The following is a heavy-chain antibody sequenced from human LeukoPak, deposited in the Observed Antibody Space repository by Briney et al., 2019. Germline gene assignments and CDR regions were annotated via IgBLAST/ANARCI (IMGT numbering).Heavy chain of an antibody. CDR1: GFAFSSFG. Sequence: GGSLRLSCAASGFAFSSFGMHWVRQAPGKGLEWVAVIWYDGTNKYYADSVKGRFTISRDNSKNTLYLQMNSLRAEDTAVYYCARATVTRWFDPWGQRTLVTVSS. D-gene: IGHD4-17*01. J-gene: IGHJ5*02. CDR3: ARATVTRWFDP. V-gene: IGHV3-33*01. CDR2: IWYDGTNK.